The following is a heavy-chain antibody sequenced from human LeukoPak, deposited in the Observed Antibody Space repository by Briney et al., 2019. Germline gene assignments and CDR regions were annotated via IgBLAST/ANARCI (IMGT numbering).Heavy chain of an antibody. J-gene: IGHJ4*02. V-gene: IGHV3-21*01. D-gene: IGHD5-12*01. CDR3: ARDGYGGYWFDY. CDR1: GFTPSTYT. Sequence: GGSLRLSCAASGFTPSTYTMNWVRQVPGKGLEWVSSIATSSYIYYADSVKGRFTISRDNAKNSLYLQMSSLRAEDTAVYYCARDGYGGYWFDYWGQGTLVTVSS. CDR2: IATSSYI.